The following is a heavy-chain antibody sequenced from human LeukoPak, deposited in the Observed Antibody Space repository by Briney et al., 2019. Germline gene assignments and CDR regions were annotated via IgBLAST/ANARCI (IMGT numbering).Heavy chain of an antibody. D-gene: IGHD6-13*01. V-gene: IGHV1-2*02. Sequence: GGSLRLSCAASGFTFSSYVMHWVRQAPGQGLEWMGWINPNSGGTNYAQKFQGRVTMTRDTSIDTAYMEVTRLTSDDTAIYYCARPSTRWYLDAFDIWGQGTMVTVS. J-gene: IGHJ3*02. CDR1: GFTFSSYV. CDR3: ARPSTRWYLDAFDI. CDR2: INPNSGGT.